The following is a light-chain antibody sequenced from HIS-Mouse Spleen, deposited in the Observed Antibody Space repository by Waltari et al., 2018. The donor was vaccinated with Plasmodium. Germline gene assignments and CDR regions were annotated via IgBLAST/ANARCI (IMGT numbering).Light chain of an antibody. CDR2: GDS. J-gene: IGLJ3*02. CDR3: YSTDSSGNHRV. Sequence: SYELTQPPSVSVSPGQTARITCSGDALPKKYAYWYQQKSGQAPVLVIYGDSKRPPGLPERFSGSSSGTMATLTISGAQVEDEADYYCYSTDSSGNHRVFGGGTKLTVL. CDR1: ALPKKY. V-gene: IGLV3-10*01.